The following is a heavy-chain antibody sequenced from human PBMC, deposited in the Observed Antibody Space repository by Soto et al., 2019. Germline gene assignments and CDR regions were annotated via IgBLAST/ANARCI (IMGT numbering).Heavy chain of an antibody. J-gene: IGHJ4*02. CDR1: GFTFSSYA. CDR2: ISGSGGST. CDR3: AKHRITMIVVVTYFDY. D-gene: IGHD3-22*01. V-gene: IGHV3-23*01. Sequence: GGSLRLSCAASGFTFSSYAMSWARQAPGKGLEWVSAISGSGGSTYYADSVKGRFTISRDNSKNTLYLQMNSLRAEDTAVYYCAKHRITMIVVVTYFDYWGQGTLVTVSS.